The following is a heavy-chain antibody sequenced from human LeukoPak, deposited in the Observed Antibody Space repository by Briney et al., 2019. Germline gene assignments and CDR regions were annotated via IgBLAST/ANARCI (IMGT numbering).Heavy chain of an antibody. CDR2: IDSDGSST. V-gene: IGHV3-74*01. D-gene: IGHD1-26*01. CDR3: ARDGGSYADFDY. CDR1: GFTFSSYW. J-gene: IGHJ4*02. Sequence: GGSLRLSCAASGFTFSSYWMHWVRQAPGKGLVWVSRIDSDGSSTSYADSVKGRFTISRDNAKNTLYLQMNSLRAEDTAVYYCARDGGSYADFDYWGQGTLVTVSS.